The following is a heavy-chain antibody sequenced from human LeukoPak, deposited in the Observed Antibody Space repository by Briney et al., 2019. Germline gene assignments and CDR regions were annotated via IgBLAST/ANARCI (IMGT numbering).Heavy chain of an antibody. CDR1: GFTFSSYW. V-gene: IGHV3-7*01. CDR3: ARAPRGHGIRYYYYMDV. CDR2: IKQDGSEK. D-gene: IGHD1-14*01. J-gene: IGHJ6*03. Sequence: GGSLRLSCAASGFTFSSYWMNWVRQAPGKGLEWVANIKQDGSEKYYVDSVKGRFTISRDNAKNSLYLQMNSLRAEDTAVYYCARAPRGHGIRYYYYMDVWGKGTTVTVSS.